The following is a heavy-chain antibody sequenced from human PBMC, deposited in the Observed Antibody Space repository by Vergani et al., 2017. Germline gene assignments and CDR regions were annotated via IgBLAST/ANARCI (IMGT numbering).Heavy chain of an antibody. CDR2: IYYSGST. V-gene: IGHV4-39*07. CDR3: ARGGYSYGYGFDY. D-gene: IGHD5-18*01. CDR1: GGSISSSSYY. J-gene: IGHJ4*02. Sequence: QLQLQESGPGLVKPSETLSLTCTVSGGSISSSSYYWGWIRQPPGKGLEWIGSIYYSGSTYYNPSLKSRVTISVDTSKNQFSLKLSSVTAADTAVYYCARGGYSYGYGFDYWGQGTLVTVSS.